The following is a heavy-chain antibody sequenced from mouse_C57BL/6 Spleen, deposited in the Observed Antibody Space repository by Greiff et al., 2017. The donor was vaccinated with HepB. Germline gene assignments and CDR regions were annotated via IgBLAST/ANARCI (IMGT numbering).Heavy chain of an antibody. V-gene: IGHV1-69*01. D-gene: IGHD1-1*01. CDR3: AITTVVAPCAMDY. Sequence: QVQLQQPGAELVMPGASVKLSCKASGYTFTSYWMHWVTQRPGQGLEWIGEIDPSDSYTNYNQKFKGKSTLTVDKSSSKAYMQLSSLTSEDSAVYYGAITTVVAPCAMDYWGQGTSVTVA. CDR1: GYTFTSYW. CDR2: IDPSDSYT. J-gene: IGHJ4*01.